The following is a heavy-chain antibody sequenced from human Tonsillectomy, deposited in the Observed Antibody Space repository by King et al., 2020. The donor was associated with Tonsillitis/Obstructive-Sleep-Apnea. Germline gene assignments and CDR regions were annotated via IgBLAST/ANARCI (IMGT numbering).Heavy chain of an antibody. V-gene: IGHV3-30*18. CDR3: AKDELERCSSASCYLIDY. Sequence: VQLVESGGGVVQPGRSLRLSCAASGFTFNTYGMHWVRQAPGKGLEWVAVISYDGSNKYYADSVKGRFTISRDNSKNTLYLQMNSLRVEDTAVYYCAKDELERCSSASCYLIDYGGQGTRVTVSS. CDR2: ISYDGSNK. J-gene: IGHJ4*02. D-gene: IGHD2-2*01. CDR1: GFTFNTYG.